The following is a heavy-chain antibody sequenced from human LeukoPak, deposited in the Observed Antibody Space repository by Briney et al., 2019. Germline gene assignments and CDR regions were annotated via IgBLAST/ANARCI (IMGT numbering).Heavy chain of an antibody. Sequence: SETLSLTCTVSGGSISSYYWSWIRQPPGKGLEWIGYIYYSGSTNYNPSLKSRVTISVDTSKNQFSLKLSSVTAADTAVYYCARTTSIAAAGLWGQGTLVTVSS. CDR3: ARTTSIAAAGL. CDR1: GGSISSYY. CDR2: IYYSGST. J-gene: IGHJ4*02. V-gene: IGHV4-59*01. D-gene: IGHD6-13*01.